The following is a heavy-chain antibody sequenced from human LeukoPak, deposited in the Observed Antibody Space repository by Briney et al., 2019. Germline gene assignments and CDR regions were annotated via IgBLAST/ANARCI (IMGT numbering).Heavy chain of an antibody. Sequence: GGSLRLSCAASGFTFSTYPMHWVRQAPGKGLEWVAVISNDGSNKYYADSVKGRFTLSRDSSKDTLYLQMNSLRAEDTAVYYCARDLLEAYYGSGSYSAYWGQGTLITVSS. V-gene: IGHV3-30*04. CDR1: GFTFSTYP. CDR2: ISNDGSNK. D-gene: IGHD3-10*01. CDR3: ARDLLEAYYGSGSYSAY. J-gene: IGHJ4*02.